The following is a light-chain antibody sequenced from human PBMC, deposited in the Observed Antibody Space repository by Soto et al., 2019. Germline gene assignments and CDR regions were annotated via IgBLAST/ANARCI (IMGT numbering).Light chain of an antibody. V-gene: IGLV2-14*01. Sequence: QSALTQPASVSGSPGQSITTSCTGTSDNYVSWYQQHPGKVPKLMIYGVTNRPSGVSDRLSGSKSGNTASLTISGLQTEDEADYYCSSYTNSRTLLFGAGTKVTVL. J-gene: IGLJ1*01. CDR2: GVT. CDR1: SDNY. CDR3: SSYTNSRTLL.